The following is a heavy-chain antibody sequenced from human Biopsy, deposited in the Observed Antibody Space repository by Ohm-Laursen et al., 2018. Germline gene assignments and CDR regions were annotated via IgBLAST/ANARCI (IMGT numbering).Heavy chain of an antibody. V-gene: IGHV3-23*01. CDR2: ISGSAGIT. Sequence: SLRLSCTASGFTFSNYAMSWVRQAPGKGLEWVSAISGSAGITNYADSVKGRFTISRDNSKNTLYLQLNSLRAEDTALYYCAKINPSSIYYYYGMDVWGQGTTVTVSS. CDR3: AKINPSSIYYYYGMDV. J-gene: IGHJ6*02. CDR1: GFTFSNYA.